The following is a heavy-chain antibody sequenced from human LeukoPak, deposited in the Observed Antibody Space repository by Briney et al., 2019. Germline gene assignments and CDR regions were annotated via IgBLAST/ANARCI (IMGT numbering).Heavy chain of an antibody. Sequence: GGSLRLSCAASGFTVSTNYMSWVRQAPGKGLEWVAVSYSGGTTYYADSVKGRFTISRDNSKNKLYLQMNSLRAEDTAVYYCARGPNVFDYWGRGTSVTVSS. CDR2: SYSGGTT. D-gene: IGHD4/OR15-4a*01. CDR1: GFTVSTNY. J-gene: IGHJ4*02. CDR3: ARGPNVFDY. V-gene: IGHV3-53*01.